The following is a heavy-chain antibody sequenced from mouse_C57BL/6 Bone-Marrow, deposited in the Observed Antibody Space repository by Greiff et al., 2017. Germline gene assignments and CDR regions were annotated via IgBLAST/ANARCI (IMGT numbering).Heavy chain of an antibody. V-gene: IGHV1-69*01. J-gene: IGHJ1*03. CDR1: GYTFTSYW. D-gene: IGHD1-1*01. Sequence: QVQLQQPGAELVMPGASVKLSCKASGYTFTSYWMHWVKQRPGQGLEWIGEIDPSDGYTNYNQKFKGKSTVTVDKSSSTAYMQLSSLTSEDSAVYYVASGWVVALYWYFDVWGRGTAVTVSS. CDR3: ASGWVVALYWYFDV. CDR2: IDPSDGYT.